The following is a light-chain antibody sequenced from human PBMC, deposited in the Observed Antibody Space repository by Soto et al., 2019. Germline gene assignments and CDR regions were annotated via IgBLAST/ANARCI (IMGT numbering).Light chain of an antibody. Sequence: DIQMTQSPSTLSASLGDRVTITCRASQNIGNWVAWYQQKPGKAPKVLIYKASTLEGGVPSRFSGSGSGTEFTLTISSLQPDDFATYHCHQYFSYPWSFGPGTKVEIQ. CDR3: HQYFSYPWS. J-gene: IGKJ1*01. CDR2: KAS. V-gene: IGKV1-5*03. CDR1: QNIGNW.